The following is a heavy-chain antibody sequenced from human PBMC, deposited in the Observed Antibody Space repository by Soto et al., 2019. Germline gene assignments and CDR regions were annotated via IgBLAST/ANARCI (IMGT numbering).Heavy chain of an antibody. CDR2: IYYSGST. J-gene: IGHJ4*02. CDR1: GGSISSYY. D-gene: IGHD3-10*01. V-gene: IGHV4-59*08. CDR3: ARTAITMVRGVQYYFDY. Sequence: PSETLSLTCTVSGGSISSYYWSWIRQPPGKGLEWIGYIYYSGSTNYNPSLKSRVTISVDTSKNQFSLKLSSVTAADTAVYYCARTAITMVRGVQYYFDYWGQGTPVTVSS.